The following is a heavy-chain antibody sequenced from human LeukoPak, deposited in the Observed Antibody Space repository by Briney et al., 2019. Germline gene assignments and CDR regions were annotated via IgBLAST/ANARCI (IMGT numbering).Heavy chain of an antibody. CDR3: AKDNRRHYTSGPNPDSLH. Sequence: PGGSPRLSCAGSGFISNNYAMHWVRQPPGKGLEWVSGISWNSGSIDYADSVKGRFTISRDNAKNSLYLQMNSLRVEDTAFYYCAKDNRRHYTSGPNPDSLHWGQGALVTVSS. V-gene: IGHV3-9*02. CDR2: ISWNSGSI. CDR1: GFISNNYA. J-gene: IGHJ4*02. D-gene: IGHD6-19*01.